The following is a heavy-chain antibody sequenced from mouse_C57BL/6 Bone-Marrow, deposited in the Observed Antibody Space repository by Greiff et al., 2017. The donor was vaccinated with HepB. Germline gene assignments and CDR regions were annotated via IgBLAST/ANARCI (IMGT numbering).Heavy chain of an antibody. J-gene: IGHJ2*01. D-gene: IGHD1-1*01. V-gene: IGHV5-6*01. CDR2: ISSGGSYT. Sequence: EVHLVESGGDLVKPGGSLKLSCAASGFTFSSYGMSWVRQTPDKRLEWVATISSGGSYTYYPNSVKGRFTISRDNAKNTLYLQLSSLKSEDTAMYYCAKYSITTVVEYYFDYWGQGTTLTVSS. CDR1: GFTFSSYG. CDR3: AKYSITTVVEYYFDY.